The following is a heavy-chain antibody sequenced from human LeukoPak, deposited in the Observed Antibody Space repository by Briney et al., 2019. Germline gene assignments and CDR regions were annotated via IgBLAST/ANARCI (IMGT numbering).Heavy chain of an antibody. Sequence: GGSLRLSCAASGFTFNSYGMHWVRQAPGKGLEWVTFIRYDGSNKFYADSVKGRFTISRDDSKNTLYLQMNSLRAEDTAVYYCAKDNYYYDSSGYYYEFDGFDYWGQGTLVTVSS. CDR3: AKDNYYYDSSGYYYEFDGFDY. J-gene: IGHJ4*02. D-gene: IGHD3-22*01. CDR2: IRYDGSNK. CDR1: GFTFNSYG. V-gene: IGHV3-30*02.